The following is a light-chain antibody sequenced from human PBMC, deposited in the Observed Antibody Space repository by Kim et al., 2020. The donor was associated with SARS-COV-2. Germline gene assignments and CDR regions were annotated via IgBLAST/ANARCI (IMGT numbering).Light chain of an antibody. J-gene: IGKJ2*01. CDR1: QSLLHSNGYNY. Sequence: GEPASISCRSCQSLLHSNGYNYLDWYLQKPGQSPQLLIYLGSNRASGVPDRFSGSGSGTDFTLKISRVEAEDVGVYYCMQALQTPSFGQGTKLEIK. CDR2: LGS. CDR3: MQALQTPS. V-gene: IGKV2-28*01.